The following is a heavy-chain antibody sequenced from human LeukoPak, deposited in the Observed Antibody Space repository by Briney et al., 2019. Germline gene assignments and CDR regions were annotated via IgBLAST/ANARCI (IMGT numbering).Heavy chain of an antibody. CDR2: IYHTGST. CDR3: ARTGDWSYFDY. CDR1: GGSISSSYW. V-gene: IGHV4-4*02. Sequence: PSGTLSLTCAVSGGSISSSYWWTWVRQPPGKGLEWIGEIYHTGSTNYILSLKSRVTISVDKSKNQFSLRLSSVTATDTAVYYCARTGDWSYFDYWGQGTLVTVSS. D-gene: IGHD3-9*01. J-gene: IGHJ4*02.